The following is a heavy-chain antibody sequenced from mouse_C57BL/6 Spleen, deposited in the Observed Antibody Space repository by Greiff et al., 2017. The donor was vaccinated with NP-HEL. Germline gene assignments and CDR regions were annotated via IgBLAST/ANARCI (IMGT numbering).Heavy chain of an antibody. CDR3: ARKRTTVALDY. V-gene: IGHV1-52*01. CDR2: IDPSDSET. J-gene: IGHJ4*01. Sequence: QVQLQQPGAELVRPGSSVKLSCKASGYTFTSYWMHWVKQRPIQGLEWIGNIDPSDSETNYNQKFKDKATLTVDKSSSTAYMPLSSLTSEDSAVYYCARKRTTVALDYWGQGTSVTVSS. CDR1: GYTFTSYW. D-gene: IGHD1-1*01.